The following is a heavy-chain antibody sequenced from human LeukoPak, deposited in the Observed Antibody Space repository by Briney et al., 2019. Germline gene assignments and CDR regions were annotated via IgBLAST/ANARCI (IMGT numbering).Heavy chain of an antibody. CDR3: ARPRSSGYYLPFDY. CDR1: GFTFSSYW. CDR2: IKQDGSEK. Sequence: GGSLRLSCAASGFTFSSYWMSWVRQAPGKGLEWVANIKQDGSEKYYVDSVKGRFTISRDNAKNSLYLQMNSLRAEDTAVYYCARPRSSGYYLPFDYWGQGTLVTVSS. V-gene: IGHV3-7*01. D-gene: IGHD3-22*01. J-gene: IGHJ4*02.